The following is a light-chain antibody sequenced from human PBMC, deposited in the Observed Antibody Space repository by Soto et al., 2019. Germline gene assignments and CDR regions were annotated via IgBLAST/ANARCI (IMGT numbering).Light chain of an antibody. Sequence: QSALTQPASVSGSPGQSITISCTGTSSDVGGYNCVSWYQQHPGKAPKLMIYDVSNRPSGVSNRLSGSKSGNTASLTISGLQAEDEADYYCSSYTSSSTRVFGGGTKLTVL. J-gene: IGLJ3*02. V-gene: IGLV2-14*01. CDR1: SSDVGGYNC. CDR2: DVS. CDR3: SSYTSSSTRV.